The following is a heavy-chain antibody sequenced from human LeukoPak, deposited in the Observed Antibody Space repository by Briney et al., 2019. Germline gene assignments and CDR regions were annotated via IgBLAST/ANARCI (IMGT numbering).Heavy chain of an antibody. D-gene: IGHD3-10*01. CDR1: GGSFSSYY. CDR3: ASLWFGDDYSSDY. CDR2: IYYSGGT. J-gene: IGHJ4*02. V-gene: IGHV4-59*01. Sequence: KPSETLSLTCTVSGGSFSSYYWIWIRQPPGKGLEWIGYIYYSGGTNYNPSLKSRVTISVDTSKNQFSLKLSSVTAADTAVYYCASLWFGDDYSSDYWVQGTLVTVSS.